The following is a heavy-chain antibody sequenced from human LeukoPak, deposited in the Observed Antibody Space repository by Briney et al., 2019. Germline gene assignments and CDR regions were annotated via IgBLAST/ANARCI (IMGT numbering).Heavy chain of an antibody. J-gene: IGHJ4*02. CDR3: ARVHLVTMVWGLPRYYFDY. Sequence: SETLSLTCAVSGGSISSGGYSWSWIRQPPGKGLEWIGYIYHSGSTYYNPSLKSRVTISVDRSKNQFSLKLSSVTAADTAVYYCARVHLVTMVWGLPRYYFDYWGQGTLVTVSS. CDR1: GGSISSGGYS. CDR2: IYHSGST. D-gene: IGHD3-10*01. V-gene: IGHV4-30-2*01.